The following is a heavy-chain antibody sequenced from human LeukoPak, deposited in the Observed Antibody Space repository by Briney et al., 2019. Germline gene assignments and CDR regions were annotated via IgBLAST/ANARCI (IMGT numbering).Heavy chain of an antibody. V-gene: IGHV3-21*01. CDR3: ARDLYGDYWRYFDY. CDR2: ISSSSSYI. D-gene: IGHD4-17*01. CDR1: GFPFSSYS. J-gene: IGHJ4*02. Sequence: GGSLRLSCAASGFPFSSYSMNWVRQAPGQGLEWVSSISSSSSYIYYADSVKGRFTISRDNAKNSLYLQMNSLRAEDTAVYYCARDLYGDYWRYFDYWGQGTLVTVSS.